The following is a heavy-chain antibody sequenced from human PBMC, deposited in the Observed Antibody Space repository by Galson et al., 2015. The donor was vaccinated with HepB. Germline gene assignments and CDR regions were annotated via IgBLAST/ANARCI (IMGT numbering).Heavy chain of an antibody. CDR3: ARDLFPGIAAAGFDY. Sequence: TLSLTCTVSGGSISSYYWSWIRQPPGKGLEWIGYIYYSGSTNYNPSLKSRVTISVDTSKNQFSLKLSSVTAADTAVYYCARDLFPGIAAAGFDYWGQGTLVTVSS. CDR1: GGSISSYY. V-gene: IGHV4-59*01. J-gene: IGHJ4*02. CDR2: IYYSGST. D-gene: IGHD6-13*01.